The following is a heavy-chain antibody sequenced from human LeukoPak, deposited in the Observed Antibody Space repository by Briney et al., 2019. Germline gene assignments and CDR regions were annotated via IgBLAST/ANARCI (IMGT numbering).Heavy chain of an antibody. J-gene: IGHJ3*02. D-gene: IGHD6-13*01. CDR2: IYYSGST. Sequence: SETLFLTCTGSGGSLSSYYWSLIRQPPGKGLGWIGYIYYSGSTNYNPSLKSRVTISVDTSKNQFSLKLSSVTAADTAVYYCARGSSSFDAFDIWGQRTMVTVSS. CDR3: ARGSSSFDAFDI. V-gene: IGHV4-59*01. CDR1: GGSLSSYY.